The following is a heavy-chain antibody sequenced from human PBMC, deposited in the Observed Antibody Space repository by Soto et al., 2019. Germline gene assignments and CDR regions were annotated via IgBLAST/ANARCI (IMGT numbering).Heavy chain of an antibody. V-gene: IGHV3-23*01. D-gene: IGHD3-10*01. CDR1: GFTFSSYA. J-gene: IGHJ3*02. Sequence: GGSLRLSCAASGFTFSSYAMSWVRQAPGKGLEWVSAISGSGGSTYYADSVKGRFTISRDNSKNTLYLQMNSLRAEDTAVYYCAKDRVGRFGAMAPDAFDIWGQGTMVTVSS. CDR3: AKDRVGRFGAMAPDAFDI. CDR2: ISGSGGST.